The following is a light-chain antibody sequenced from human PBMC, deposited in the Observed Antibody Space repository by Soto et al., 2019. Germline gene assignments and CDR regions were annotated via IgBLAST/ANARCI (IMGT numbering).Light chain of an antibody. CDR3: SSYTSSSTLVV. V-gene: IGLV2-14*01. Sequence: QSVLTQPASVSGSPGQSITISCTGTSSDVGGYNYVSWYQQHTGKAPKLMNYDVSNRPSGVSNRFSGSKSGNTASLTISGLQAEDEADYYCSSYTSSSTLVVFGGGTQLTVL. J-gene: IGLJ2*01. CDR2: DVS. CDR1: SSDVGGYNY.